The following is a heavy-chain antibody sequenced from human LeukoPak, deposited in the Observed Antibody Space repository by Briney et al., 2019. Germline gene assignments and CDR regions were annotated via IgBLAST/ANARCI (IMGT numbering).Heavy chain of an antibody. CDR2: RNPSGGST. Sequence: ASVKVSCTASGYTFTSDYMHWVRQGPGQGLEGMGIRNPSGGSTSYAQKFQGRVTMTRDTSTSTVYMELSSLRSEHTAVYYCASLGRCSSTSCYEGFDPWGQGTLVTVSS. CDR1: GYTFTSDY. D-gene: IGHD2-2*01. J-gene: IGHJ5*02. CDR3: ASLGRCSSTSCYEGFDP. V-gene: IGHV1-46*01.